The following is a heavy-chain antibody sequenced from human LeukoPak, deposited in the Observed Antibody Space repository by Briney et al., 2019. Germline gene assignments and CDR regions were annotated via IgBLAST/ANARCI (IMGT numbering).Heavy chain of an antibody. D-gene: IGHD2-15*01. CDR1: GFTFSSYW. CDR3: TRSLDY. CDR2: ISPDASST. J-gene: IGHJ4*02. Sequence: GGSLRLSCAASGFTFSSYWMHWVRQAPGKGLVWVSRISPDASSTTYADSVKGRFTISRDNAKNSLYLQMNSLRAEDTAVYYYTRSLDYWGQGTLVTVSS. V-gene: IGHV3-74*01.